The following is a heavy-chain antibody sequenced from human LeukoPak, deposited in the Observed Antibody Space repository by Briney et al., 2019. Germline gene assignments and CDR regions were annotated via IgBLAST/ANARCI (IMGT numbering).Heavy chain of an antibody. Sequence: GGSLRLSCAASGFNFSNYWMSWVRQAPGKGLEWVAHINQDGSEEHYMDSVKARFIISRDNAKNSLSLQMDSLRAEDTAVYYCVRDGGVSGYDLLDYWGQGTLVTVSS. J-gene: IGHJ4*02. CDR3: VRDGGVSGYDLLDY. V-gene: IGHV3-7*01. D-gene: IGHD5-12*01. CDR2: INQDGSEE. CDR1: GFNFSNYW.